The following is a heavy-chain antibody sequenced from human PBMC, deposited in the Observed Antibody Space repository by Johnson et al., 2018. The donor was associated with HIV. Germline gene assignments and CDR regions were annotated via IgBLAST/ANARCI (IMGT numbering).Heavy chain of an antibody. CDR1: GFTFSNYG. CDR3: AKGGYSGSYFGFDI. V-gene: IGHV3-30*02. Sequence: VQLVESGGGVVQPGRSLRLSCAASGFTFSNYGMHWVRQAPGKGLEWVAFIWYDGTNKYYADSVKGRFTISRDNSKNTLYLQMNSLRAEDTALYYCAKGGYSGSYFGFDIWGQGTLVTVSS. D-gene: IGHD1-26*01. J-gene: IGHJ3*02. CDR2: IWYDGTNK.